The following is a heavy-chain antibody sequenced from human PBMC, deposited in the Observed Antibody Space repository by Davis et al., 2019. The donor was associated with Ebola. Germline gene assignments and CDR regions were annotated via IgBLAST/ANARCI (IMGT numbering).Heavy chain of an antibody. V-gene: IGHV1-2*06. J-gene: IGHJ4*02. CDR3: ARGGVAYSDLDY. CDR1: GYTFTGYY. D-gene: IGHD2-21*01. CDR2: INPNSGGT. Sequence: AASVKVSCKASGYTFTGYYMHWVRQAPGQGLEWMGRINPNSGGTNYAQKLQGRVTMTTDTSTSTAYMELSSLRSEDTAVYFCARGGVAYSDLDYWGQGTLVAVSS.